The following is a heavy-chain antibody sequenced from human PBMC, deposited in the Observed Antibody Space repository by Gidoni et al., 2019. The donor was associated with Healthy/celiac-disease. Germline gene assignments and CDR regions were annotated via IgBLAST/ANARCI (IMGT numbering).Heavy chain of an antibody. CDR3: AKSQMATIRGSFDY. CDR1: GFTFDDYA. J-gene: IGHJ4*02. V-gene: IGHV3-9*01. CDR2: ISWNSGSI. Sequence: EVQLVESGGGLVQPGRSLRLSCAASGFTFDDYAMHWVRQAPGKGLEWVSGISWNSGSIGYADSVKGRFTISRDNDKNSLYLQMNSLRAEDTALYYCAKSQMATIRGSFDYWGQGTLVTVSS. D-gene: IGHD5-12*01.